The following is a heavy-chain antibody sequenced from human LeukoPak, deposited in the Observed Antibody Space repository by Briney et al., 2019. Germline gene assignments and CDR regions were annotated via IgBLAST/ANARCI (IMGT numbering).Heavy chain of an antibody. D-gene: IGHD3-10*01. CDR3: AMGHNFDY. CDR2: TYYRSKWYN. V-gene: IGHV6-1*01. Sequence: LEWLGRTYYRSKWYNEYARSIKSRLIINADTSQNQFSLQVNSVTPGDTAVYYCAMGHNFDYWGQGTPVTVSS. J-gene: IGHJ4*02.